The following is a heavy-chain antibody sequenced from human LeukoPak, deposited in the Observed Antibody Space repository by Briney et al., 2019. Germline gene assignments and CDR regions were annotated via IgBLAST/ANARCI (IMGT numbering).Heavy chain of an antibody. J-gene: IGHJ4*02. Sequence: GGSLTLSCAVSGFTFSSYNMKWVRQAPGEGLEWVSSISRTGTYIYYADSVKRRFTVSRDNAQNSLYLQMNSLRVEDTAVYYCARVLETDCTGGSCYSGLDYWGQGTLVTVSS. CDR2: ISRTGTYI. V-gene: IGHV3-21*01. CDR3: ARVLETDCTGGSCYSGLDY. CDR1: GFTFSSYN. D-gene: IGHD2-15*01.